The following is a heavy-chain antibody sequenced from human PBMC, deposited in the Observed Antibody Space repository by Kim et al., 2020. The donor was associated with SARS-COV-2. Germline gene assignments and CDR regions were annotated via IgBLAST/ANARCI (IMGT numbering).Heavy chain of an antibody. CDR3: AGTGGRASWHHMD. CDR1: SDSISSYY. J-gene: IGHJ6*03. V-gene: IGHV4-59*01. D-gene: IGHD2-2*01. Sequence: SETLSLTCSVSSDSISSYYCSWIRQVPGNRLEWLGYIYYSGSTDYNPSLKTGVTISWDTSKNQFSLILTSVSNAGTSVCFCAGTGGRASWHHMD. CDR2: IYYSGST.